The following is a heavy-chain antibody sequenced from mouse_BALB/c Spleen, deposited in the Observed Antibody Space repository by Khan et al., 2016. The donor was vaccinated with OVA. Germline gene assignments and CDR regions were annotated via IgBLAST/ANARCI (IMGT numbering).Heavy chain of an antibody. D-gene: IGHD1-1*02. CDR2: ISNRGSTT. CDR1: GFNFSDYY. V-gene: IGHV5-12*02. Sequence: EVELVESGGGLVQPGGSLKLSCATSGFNFSDYYMYWVRQTPEKRLEWVAYISNRGSTTYYPDTVRGRFTLSRDNAKNTLYLQMSRLKSEDTAKYYCAREGDAGGLAYWGQGTLVTVSA. J-gene: IGHJ3*01. CDR3: AREGDAGGLAY.